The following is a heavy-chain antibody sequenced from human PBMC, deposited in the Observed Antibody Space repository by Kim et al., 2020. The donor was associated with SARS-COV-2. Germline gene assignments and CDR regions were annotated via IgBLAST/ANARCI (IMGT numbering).Heavy chain of an antibody. CDR3: AREGEVDIVATTHAGVFDI. D-gene: IGHD5-12*01. CDR2: ISYDGSNK. CDR1: GFTFSSYA. Sequence: GGSLRLSCAASGFTFSSYAMHWVRQAPGKGLEWVAVISYDGSNKYYADSVKGRFTISRDNSKNTLYLQMNSLRAEDTAVYYCAREGEVDIVATTHAGVFDIWGQGTMVTVSS. V-gene: IGHV3-30*04. J-gene: IGHJ3*02.